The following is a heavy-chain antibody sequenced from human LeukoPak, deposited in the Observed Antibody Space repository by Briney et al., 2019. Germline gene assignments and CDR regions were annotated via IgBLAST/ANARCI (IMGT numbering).Heavy chain of an antibody. V-gene: IGHV3-7*01. CDR1: GFTFSGYW. J-gene: IGHJ4*02. CDR2: IKQDGSEK. Sequence: GGSLRLSCAASGFTFSGYWMHWVRQAPGKGLEWVANIKQDGSEKHFADSVKGRFTISRDNAENSLYLQMNSLRAEDTAMYYCARGTIAAPGTDYWGQGTLVTISS. CDR3: ARGTIAAPGTDY. D-gene: IGHD6-13*01.